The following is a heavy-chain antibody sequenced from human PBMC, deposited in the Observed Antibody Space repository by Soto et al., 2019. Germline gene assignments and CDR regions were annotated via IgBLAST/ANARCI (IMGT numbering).Heavy chain of an antibody. CDR3: AKDLVY. Sequence: GGSLRLSCADSEFTLSSYGMHWVRQAPGKGLEWVAVISYDGSNKYYADSVKGRFTISRDNSKNTLYLQMNSLRAEDTAVYYCAKDLVYWGQGTLVTVSS. V-gene: IGHV3-30*18. CDR2: ISYDGSNK. D-gene: IGHD2-8*02. J-gene: IGHJ4*02. CDR1: EFTLSSYG.